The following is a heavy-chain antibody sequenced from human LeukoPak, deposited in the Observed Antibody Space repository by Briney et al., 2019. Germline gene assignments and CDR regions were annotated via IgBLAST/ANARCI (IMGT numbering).Heavy chain of an antibody. CDR1: GYSISSSYY. J-gene: IGHJ4*02. D-gene: IGHD6-19*01. V-gene: IGHV4-38-2*02. CDR2: IYHSGNT. Sequence: SETLSLTCTVSGYSISSSYYWGWIRQPPGKGLEWIGTIYHSGNTYYNPSLASRVIILVDTSKNEFSLQLGSVTAADTAVYYCARRSGIAVAGAFDYWGQGTLVTVSS. CDR3: ARRSGIAVAGAFDY.